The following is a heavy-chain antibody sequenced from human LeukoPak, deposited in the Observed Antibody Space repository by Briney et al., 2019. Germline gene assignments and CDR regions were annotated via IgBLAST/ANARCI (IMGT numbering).Heavy chain of an antibody. V-gene: IGHV4-34*01. CDR1: GGSFSGYY. Sequence: PSETLSLTCAVYGGSFSGYYWSWIRQPPGKGLEWIGEINHRGSTNYNPSLKSRVTISVDTSRNQFSLKLSSVTAADTAVYYCASWLGFWGQGTLVTASS. D-gene: IGHD3-10*01. J-gene: IGHJ4*02. CDR3: ASWLGF. CDR2: INHRGST.